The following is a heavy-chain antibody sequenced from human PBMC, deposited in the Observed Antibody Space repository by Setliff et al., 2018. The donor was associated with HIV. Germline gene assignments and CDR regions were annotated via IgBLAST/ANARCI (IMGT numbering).Heavy chain of an antibody. CDR3: ATRSLNSTPDAFGI. CDR2: IIYSGDT. D-gene: IGHD1-26*01. V-gene: IGHV4-31*03. J-gene: IGHJ3*02. CDR1: GGTISSGGHY. Sequence: SETLSLTCTVSGGTISSGGHYWSWIRQHPGQGLEWIGYIIYSGDTSSNPSLKSRLTISGDTTRSQFSLKLDSVTAADTALYYCATRSLNSTPDAFGIWGHGTMVTVSS.